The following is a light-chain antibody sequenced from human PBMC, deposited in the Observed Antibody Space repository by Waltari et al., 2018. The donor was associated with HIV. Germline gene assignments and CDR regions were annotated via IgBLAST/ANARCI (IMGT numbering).Light chain of an antibody. V-gene: IGKV3-20*01. Sequence: DIVLTQSPGTLSLSRGERATLSCRASQSVSSSYLALYQQKPGQAPRLLIYGASSRATGIPDRFSGSGSGTDFTLTISRLEPEDFAVYYCQQYGSSPRLTFGGGTKVEIK. J-gene: IGKJ4*01. CDR1: QSVSSSY. CDR3: QQYGSSPRLT. CDR2: GAS.